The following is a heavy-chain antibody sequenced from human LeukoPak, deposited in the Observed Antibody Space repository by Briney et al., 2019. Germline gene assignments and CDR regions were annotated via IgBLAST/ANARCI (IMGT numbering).Heavy chain of an antibody. CDR2: ISYEGSNE. V-gene: IGHV3-30*18. D-gene: IGHD1-26*01. CDR1: GFTFSSYG. Sequence: GGSLRLSCAASGFTFSSYGMHWVRQAPGEGLEWVAGISYEGSNEYYADSVKGRFTISRDNSKNTLDLQMNSLRAEDTALYYCVKQGWEAGAPHFDCWGQGTLVTVSS. J-gene: IGHJ4*02. CDR3: VKQGWEAGAPHFDC.